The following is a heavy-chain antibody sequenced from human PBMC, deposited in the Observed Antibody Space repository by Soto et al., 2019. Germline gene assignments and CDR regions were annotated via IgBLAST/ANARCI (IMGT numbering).Heavy chain of an antibody. Sequence: GESLKISCAASGFTFSSYWMSWVRQAPGKGLEWVANIKQDGSEKYYVDSVKGRFTISRDNAKNSLYLQMNSLRAEDTAVYYCARGGVATISYFDYWGQGTLVTVCS. D-gene: IGHD5-12*01. CDR2: IKQDGSEK. CDR3: ARGGVATISYFDY. J-gene: IGHJ4*02. CDR1: GFTFSSYW. V-gene: IGHV3-7*01.